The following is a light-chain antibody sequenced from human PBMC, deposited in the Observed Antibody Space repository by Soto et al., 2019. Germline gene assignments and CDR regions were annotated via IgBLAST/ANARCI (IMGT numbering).Light chain of an antibody. Sequence: EIVLTQSPGTLSLSPGERATLSCRASQSVSSSYLACYQQKPGQAPRLLIYGASSRATGIPDRFSGSGSGTALTLTITRLEPEDFAVYYCQQYGSSPAYTFGQGTKLEIK. CDR2: GAS. V-gene: IGKV3-20*01. CDR3: QQYGSSPAYT. J-gene: IGKJ2*01. CDR1: QSVSSSY.